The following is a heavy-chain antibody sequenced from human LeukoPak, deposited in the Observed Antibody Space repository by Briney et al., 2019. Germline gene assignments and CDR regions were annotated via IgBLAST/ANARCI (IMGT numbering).Heavy chain of an antibody. CDR3: AFPYRYCSGGSCYSGVVY. V-gene: IGHV3-21*01. D-gene: IGHD2-15*01. CDR1: GFTFSRYS. J-gene: IGHJ4*02. CDR2: ISSSSSYI. Sequence: PGGSLRLSCAASGFTFSRYSMNWVRQAPGKGLEWVSSISSSSSYIYYADSVKGRFTDSRDDAKNPLYLQRNSLRAEDTAVYYCAFPYRYCSGGSCYSGVVYWGQGTLVTVSS.